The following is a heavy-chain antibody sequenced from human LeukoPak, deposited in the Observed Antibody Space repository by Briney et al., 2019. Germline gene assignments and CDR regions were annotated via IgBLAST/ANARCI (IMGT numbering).Heavy chain of an antibody. CDR3: ARGDSSGWYTWFDP. Sequence: VASVKVSCKASEGTFSSYAISWVRQAPGQGLEWMGGIIPIFGTANYAQKFQGRVTITADESTSTAYMELSSLRSEDTAVYYCARGDSSGWYTWFDPWGQGTLSPSPQ. D-gene: IGHD6-19*01. V-gene: IGHV1-69*01. J-gene: IGHJ5*02. CDR1: EGTFSSYA. CDR2: IIPIFGTA.